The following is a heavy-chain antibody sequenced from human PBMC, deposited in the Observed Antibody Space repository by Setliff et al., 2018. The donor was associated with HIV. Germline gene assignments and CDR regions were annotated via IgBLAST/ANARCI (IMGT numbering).Heavy chain of an antibody. CDR3: ARDDHYYDMGSILSDWFFDV. Sequence: ASVKVSCKASGGTFRKYSIHWVRQAPGQGLEWMGGIIPSFGSTTFAQKFQGRVTITADESKDTVEMELSNLTSEDTAVYYCARDDHYYDMGSILSDWFFDVWDRGTLVTVSS. CDR2: IIPSFGST. J-gene: IGHJ2*01. CDR1: GGTFRKYS. V-gene: IGHV1-69*13. D-gene: IGHD3-22*01.